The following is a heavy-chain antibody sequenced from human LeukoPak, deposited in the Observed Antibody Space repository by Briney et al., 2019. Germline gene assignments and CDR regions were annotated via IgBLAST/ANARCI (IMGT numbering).Heavy chain of an antibody. CDR3: ARGGYNYQDYFDY. V-gene: IGHV4-61*05. CDR1: GGSISSSSYY. Sequence: SETLSLTCTVSGGSISSSSYYWGWIRQPPGKGLEWIGYIYYSGSTNYNPSLKSRVTISVDTSKNQFSLKLSSVTAADTAVYYCARGGYNYQDYFDYWGQGTLVTVSS. D-gene: IGHD5-24*01. J-gene: IGHJ4*02. CDR2: IYYSGST.